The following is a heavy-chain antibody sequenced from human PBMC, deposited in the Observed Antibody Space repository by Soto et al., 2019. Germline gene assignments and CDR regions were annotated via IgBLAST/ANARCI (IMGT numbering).Heavy chain of an antibody. CDR2: FYYSGST. CDR3: ASGFVRSYYGHDFDY. D-gene: IGHD1-26*01. V-gene: IGHV4-31*03. Sequence: SETLSLTCTVSGGSISTGGYYWNWIRQHPGKGLEWIGYFYYSGSTYYNPSLKSRVTISVNTSKNQYSLKLSSVTAADTAVYYCASGFVRSYYGHDFDYWGQGTLVTVSS. J-gene: IGHJ4*02. CDR1: GGSISTGGYY.